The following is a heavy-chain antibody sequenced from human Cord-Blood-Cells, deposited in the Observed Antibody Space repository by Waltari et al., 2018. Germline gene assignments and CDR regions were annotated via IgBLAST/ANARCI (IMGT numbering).Heavy chain of an antibody. J-gene: IGHJ4*02. CDR2: ISGSGGST. D-gene: IGHD3-10*01. CDR1: GFSFSSFG. Sequence: EVQLLESGGGLVQPGGSLRLSCAASGFSFSSFGMSWVRQAPGKGLGWVSAISGSGGSTYYADSVKGRFTISRDNSKNTLYLQMNSLRAEDTAVYYCAKFMVRGVKGFDYWGQGTLVTVSS. CDR3: AKFMVRGVKGFDY. V-gene: IGHV3-23*01.